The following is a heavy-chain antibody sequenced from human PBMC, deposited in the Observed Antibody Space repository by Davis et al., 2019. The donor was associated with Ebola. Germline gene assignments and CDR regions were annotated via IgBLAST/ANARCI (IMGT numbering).Heavy chain of an antibody. CDR1: GFTFSSYS. Sequence: PGGSLRLSCAASGFTFSSYSMNWVRQAPGKGLEWVSYISSSSSTIYYADSVKGRFTISRDNSKNTLYLQMNSLRAEDTAVYYCAKDPKTMDVWGKGTTVTVSS. CDR2: ISSSSSTI. CDR3: AKDPKTMDV. V-gene: IGHV3-48*01. J-gene: IGHJ6*03.